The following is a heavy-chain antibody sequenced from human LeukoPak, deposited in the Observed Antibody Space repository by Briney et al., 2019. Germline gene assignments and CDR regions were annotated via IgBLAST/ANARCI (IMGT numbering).Heavy chain of an antibody. V-gene: IGHV1-69*04. CDR2: IIPILNNR. J-gene: IGHJ4*02. CDR3: ATKYCSSTSCFRGSY. D-gene: IGHD2-2*01. CDR1: GGTFNNEV. Sequence: ASVKVSCKASGGTFNNEVFNWVRQAPGQGLAWMGRIIPILNNRNYAQKFQGRLTITADKSTDTAYMELSSLRSDDTAMYYCATKYCSSTSCFRGSYWGQGALVTVSS.